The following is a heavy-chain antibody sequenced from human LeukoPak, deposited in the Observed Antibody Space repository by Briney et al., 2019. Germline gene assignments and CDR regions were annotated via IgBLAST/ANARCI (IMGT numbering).Heavy chain of an antibody. J-gene: IGHJ4*02. CDR3: LKDSGILPAWYFHN. CDR1: GFPFSTNA. V-gene: IGHV3-23*01. Sequence: GGSLRLSCAASGFPFSTNAMTWVRQAPGKGLEWVSTLNDASNLIYYADSVKGRFTISRDNSKNTVYLQMNSLRVDDTATYDWLKDSGILPAWYFHNWGQGTLVTVSS. CDR2: LNDASNLI. D-gene: IGHD1-26*01.